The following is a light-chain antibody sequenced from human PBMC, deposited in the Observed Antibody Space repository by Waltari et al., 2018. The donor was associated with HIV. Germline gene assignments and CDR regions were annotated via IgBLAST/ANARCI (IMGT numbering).Light chain of an antibody. V-gene: IGLV2-14*03. CDR3: SSYTSSSTLV. J-gene: IGLJ3*02. Sequence: QSALTQPASVSGSPGQSITISCTGTSSDVGGYNYVSWYQQHPGKAPKLMIYDVSNRPSGVSNRFSASKSGNTASLTISGLRADDEADYYCSSYTSSSTLVFGGGTKVTVL. CDR2: DVS. CDR1: SSDVGGYNY.